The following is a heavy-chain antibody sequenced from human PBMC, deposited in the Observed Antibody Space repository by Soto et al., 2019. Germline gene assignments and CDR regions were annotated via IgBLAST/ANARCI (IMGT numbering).Heavy chain of an antibody. CDR1: GESFTSYW. J-gene: IGHJ5*02. CDR3: ARKYSRSTNCFDP. V-gene: IGHV5-51*01. D-gene: IGHD6-13*01. Sequence: EESLKISCKGSGESFTSYWIGWVRQIPGKGLEWMGIIYPVDSDTRYSPSFQGQVTISADKSISTAYLQWSSLEASDTAMYYCARKYSRSTNCFDPWGKRILVTVSS. CDR2: IYPVDSDT.